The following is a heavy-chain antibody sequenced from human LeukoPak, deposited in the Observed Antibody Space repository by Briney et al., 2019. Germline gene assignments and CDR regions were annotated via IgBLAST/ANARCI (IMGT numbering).Heavy chain of an antibody. V-gene: IGHV5-51*01. D-gene: IGHD2-21*02. CDR1: GYSFTSYW. CDR2: TSPGDSDT. CDR3: VRQGSVVVSAISY. Sequence: GESLKISCKGFGYSFTSYWIGWVRQMPGKGLEWMGITSPGDSDTRYSPSFQGQVTISADKSISTAYLQWSSLKASDTAMYYCVRQGSVVVSAISYWGQGTLVTVSS. J-gene: IGHJ4*02.